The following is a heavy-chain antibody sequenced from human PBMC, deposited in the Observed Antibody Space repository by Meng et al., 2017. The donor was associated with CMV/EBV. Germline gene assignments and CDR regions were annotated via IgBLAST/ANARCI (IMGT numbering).Heavy chain of an antibody. Sequence: SETLSLTCTVSGGSISSSSYYWGWIRQPPGKGLEWIGSIYYSGSTYYNPSLKSRVTISVDTSKNQFSLKLSSVTAAATAVYYGARDNGARPGRPYYYYGMDVWGQGTTVTVSS. CDR1: GGSISSSSYY. V-gene: IGHV4-39*07. D-gene: IGHD6-6*01. CDR3: ARDNGARPGRPYYYYGMDV. CDR2: IYYSGST. J-gene: IGHJ6*02.